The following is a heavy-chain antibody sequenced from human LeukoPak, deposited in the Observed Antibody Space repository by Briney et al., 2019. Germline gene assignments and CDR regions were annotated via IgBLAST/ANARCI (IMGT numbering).Heavy chain of an antibody. CDR1: GGSISSYY. Sequence: PSETLSLTCTVSGGSISSYYWSWIRQPPGKGLEWIGYIYYSGSTDYNPSLKSRVTISVDTSKNQFSLKLSSVTAADTAVYYCARHYDSSGYYSPFDYWGQGTLVTVSS. D-gene: IGHD3-22*01. V-gene: IGHV4-59*08. CDR3: ARHYDSSGYYSPFDY. J-gene: IGHJ4*02. CDR2: IYYSGST.